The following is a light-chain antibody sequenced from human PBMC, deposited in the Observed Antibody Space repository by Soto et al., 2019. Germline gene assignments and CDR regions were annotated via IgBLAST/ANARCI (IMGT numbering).Light chain of an antibody. CDR2: GAS. Sequence: EIVLTQSPGTLSLSPGERATLSCRASQSVSSNYLTWYQQKPGQAPRLLIYGASSRATSIPDRFSGSGSGTDFTLIISRLEPEDFAVYYCQQYGSSPMYTFGQGTKLEIK. V-gene: IGKV3-20*01. CDR1: QSVSSNY. J-gene: IGKJ2*01. CDR3: QQYGSSPMYT.